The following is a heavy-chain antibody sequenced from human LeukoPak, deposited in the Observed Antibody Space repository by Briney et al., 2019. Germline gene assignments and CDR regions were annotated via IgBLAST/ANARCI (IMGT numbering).Heavy chain of an antibody. CDR3: AKGIPFDF. J-gene: IGHJ4*02. CDR1: FPVTNGSH. V-gene: IGHV4-38-2*02. Sequence: SETLSLTCSVSFPVTNGSHWAWIRQPPGKGLEFMGYVHHSGTTYYNPSLNSRATISVGASKYQFSLRLTSVTAADTAVYFCAKGIPFDFWGQGRLVTVSS. D-gene: IGHD2-2*02. CDR2: VHHSGTT.